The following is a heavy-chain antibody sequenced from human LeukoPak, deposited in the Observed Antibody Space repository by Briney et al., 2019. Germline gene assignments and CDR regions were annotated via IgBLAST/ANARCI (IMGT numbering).Heavy chain of an antibody. CDR2: ISSRSGYV. D-gene: IGHD3-16*01. CDR3: ARRGGYYYYYMDV. CDR1: GFTFSSYE. Sequence: GGSLRLSCAASGFTFSSYEMNWVRQAPGKGLEWVSSISSRSGYVYYADSVKGRFTISRDNAKNSLYLQMNRLRAEDTAVYYCARRGGYYYYYMDVWGKGTTVTISS. V-gene: IGHV3-21*01. J-gene: IGHJ6*03.